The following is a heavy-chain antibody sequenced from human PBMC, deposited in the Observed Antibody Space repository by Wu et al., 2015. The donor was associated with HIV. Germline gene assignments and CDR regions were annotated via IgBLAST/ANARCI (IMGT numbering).Heavy chain of an antibody. CDR3: GRGKRSSSNYEFGXIVIDGG. CDR1: GYSLSDHY. Sequence: QVQLVQSGPEVKKPGASVRVSCKASGYSLSDHYIHWLRQAPGQGLEWMGWLNPNINGRDYAQKFQGRVTMTRDTSLNTAYMELTGLRSDDTAVYFCGRGKRSSSNYEFGXIVIDGGGDQGTSGRRLL. D-gene: IGHD3-10*01. CDR2: LNPNINGR. J-gene: IGHJ3*01. V-gene: IGHV1-2*02.